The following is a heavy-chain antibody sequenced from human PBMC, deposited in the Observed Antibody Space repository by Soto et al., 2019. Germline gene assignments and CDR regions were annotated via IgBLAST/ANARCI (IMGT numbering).Heavy chain of an antibody. CDR2: ISGSGEST. CDR1: GFTFSNYA. V-gene: IGHV3-23*01. CDR3: AKDSYCSGGSCYPAPIDY. J-gene: IGHJ4*02. D-gene: IGHD2-15*01. Sequence: GGSLRLSCAASGFTFSNYAMTWVRQAPGKGLEWILGISGSGESTYYADSVKGRFTISRDNSKNTLYLQMNSLRAEDTAVYYCAKDSYCSGGSCYPAPIDYWGQGTLVTVSS.